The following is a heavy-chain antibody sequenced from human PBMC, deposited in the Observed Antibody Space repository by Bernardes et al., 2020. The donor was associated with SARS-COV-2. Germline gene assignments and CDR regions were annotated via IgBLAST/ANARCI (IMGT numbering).Heavy chain of an antibody. J-gene: IGHJ3*02. CDR3: ARASYDSSAYYRSDDALDI. CDR1: GFTFSSYS. D-gene: IGHD3-22*01. V-gene: IGHV3-48*02. CDR2: ITTSSSTI. Sequence: RGSLRLSCAASGFTFSSYSMNWVRQAPGKGLEWVSYITTSSSTIYYADSVKGRFTISRDNAKNSLYLQMNSLRDEDTALYYCARASYDSSAYYRSDDALDIWGQGTMVTVSS.